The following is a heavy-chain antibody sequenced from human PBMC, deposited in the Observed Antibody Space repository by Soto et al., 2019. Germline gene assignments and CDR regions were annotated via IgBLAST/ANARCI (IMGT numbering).Heavy chain of an antibody. Sequence: PGGSLRLSCAASGFTFSSYAMSWVRQAPGKGLEWVSAISGSGGSTYYADSVKGRFTISRDNSKNTLYLQMNSLRAEDTAVYYCAKDQDSSGWYWPQEHQVRPAGDYWGQGTLVTVSS. D-gene: IGHD6-19*01. CDR1: GFTFSSYA. CDR3: AKDQDSSGWYWPQEHQVRPAGDY. J-gene: IGHJ4*02. V-gene: IGHV3-23*01. CDR2: ISGSGGST.